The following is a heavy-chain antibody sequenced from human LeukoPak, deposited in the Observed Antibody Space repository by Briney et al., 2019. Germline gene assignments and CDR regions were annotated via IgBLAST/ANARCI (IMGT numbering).Heavy chain of an antibody. D-gene: IGHD3-22*01. CDR1: GFTFSSYG. CDR3: AKKLYDNYNSANDH. J-gene: IGHJ4*02. CDR2: ISYDGNNK. V-gene: IGHV3-30*18. Sequence: GGSLRLSCAASGFTFSSYGMHWVRQAPGKGLEWVAVISYDGNNKYYADSVKGRFTISRDNSKHTLYLQMDSLRAEDTAVYYCAKKLYDNYNSANDHWGQGTLVTVSS.